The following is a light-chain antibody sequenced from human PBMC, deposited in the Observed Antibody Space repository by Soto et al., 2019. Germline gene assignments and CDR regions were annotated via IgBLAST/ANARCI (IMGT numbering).Light chain of an antibody. V-gene: IGKV3-15*01. J-gene: IGKJ3*01. CDR2: GAS. CDR1: QSVSSN. CDR3: QKYNNWPFT. Sequence: EIVMTQSPATLSVSPGERATLSCRASQSVSSNLAWYQQNPGQAPRLLIYGASSRATGIPARFSGSGSGTDFTLTISSLQSADFAVYYCQKYNNWPFTFGTGTKVDIK.